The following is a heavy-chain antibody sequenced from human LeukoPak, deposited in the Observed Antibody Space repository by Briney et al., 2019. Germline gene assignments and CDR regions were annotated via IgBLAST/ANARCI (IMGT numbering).Heavy chain of an antibody. D-gene: IGHD6-19*01. V-gene: IGHV3-33*01. CDR3: ARDLKQWLVGGGDGMDV. J-gene: IGHJ6*04. CDR1: GFTFSSYG. Sequence: GGSLRLSCAASGFTFSSYGMHWVRQAPGKGLERVAVIWYDGSDKYYADSVKGRFTISRDNSKNTLYLQMNSLRAEDTAVYYCARDLKQWLVGGGDGMDVWGKGTTVTVSS. CDR2: IWYDGSDK.